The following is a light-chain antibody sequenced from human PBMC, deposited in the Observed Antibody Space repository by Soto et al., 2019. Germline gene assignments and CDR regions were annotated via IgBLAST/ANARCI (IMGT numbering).Light chain of an antibody. V-gene: IGKV1-5*03. CDR3: QQYNSYPLP. Sequence: DIQMTQSPSTLSASVGDRVTITCRASQSISSWLAWYQQKPGKAPKLLIYKASSLESGVPSRVSGNGSGTEFTLTISSLQPDDFATYYCQQYNSYPLPFGPGTKVDIK. CDR2: KAS. CDR1: QSISSW. J-gene: IGKJ3*01.